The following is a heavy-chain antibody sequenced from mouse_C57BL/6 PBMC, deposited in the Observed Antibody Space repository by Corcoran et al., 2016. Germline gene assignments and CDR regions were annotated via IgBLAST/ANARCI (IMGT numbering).Heavy chain of an antibody. V-gene: IGHV1-26*01. Sequence: EVQLQQSGPELVKPGASVKISCKASGYTFTDYYMNWVKQSHGKSLEWIGDINPNNGGTSYNQKFKGKATLTVDKSSSTAYMELRSLTSEDSAVYYCAEGNYYWYFDVWGTGTTVTVSS. J-gene: IGHJ1*03. CDR2: INPNNGGT. CDR1: GYTFTDYY. CDR3: AEGNYYWYFDV. D-gene: IGHD2-1*01.